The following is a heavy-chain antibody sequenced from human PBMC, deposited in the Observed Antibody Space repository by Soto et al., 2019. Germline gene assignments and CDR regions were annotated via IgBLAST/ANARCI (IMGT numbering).Heavy chain of an antibody. CDR1: DGSISTYY. V-gene: IGHV4-4*07. CDR3: ARGGHDFWSGPFDY. J-gene: IGHJ4*02. D-gene: IGHD3-3*01. CDR2: IDASGST. Sequence: SETLSLTXTVSDGSISTYYCNWIRQPAGKGLEWIGRIDASGSTDYDPSLKSRVTMSVDTSKNQFSLRLSSVTAADTAVHYCARGGHDFWSGPFDYWGQGAQVTVSS.